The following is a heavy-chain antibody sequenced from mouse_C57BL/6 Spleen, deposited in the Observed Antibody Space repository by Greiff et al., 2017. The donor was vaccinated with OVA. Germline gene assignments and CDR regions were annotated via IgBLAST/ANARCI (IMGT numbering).Heavy chain of an antibody. CDR2: IYPRDGST. Sequence: VQLQQSGPELVKPGASVKLSRKASGYTFTSYDINWVKQRPGQGLEWIGWIYPRDGSTKYNEKFKGKATLTVDISSSTAYMELHSLTSEDSAVYFCASYYYGSSYDWYFDVWGTGTTVTVSS. J-gene: IGHJ1*03. V-gene: IGHV1-85*01. D-gene: IGHD1-1*01. CDR3: ASYYYGSSYDWYFDV. CDR1: GYTFTSYD.